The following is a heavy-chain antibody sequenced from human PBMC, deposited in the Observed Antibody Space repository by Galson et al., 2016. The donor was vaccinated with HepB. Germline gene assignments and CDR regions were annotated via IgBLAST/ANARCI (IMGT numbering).Heavy chain of an antibody. D-gene: IGHD5-18*01. CDR3: TTSSTRGYTYGPSAY. Sequence: SLRLSCAASGFAFSTFPMNWVRQAPGKGLEWVSSISSSGSYIYYADSVRGRFTISRDNAQKSLYLQMNSLKTEDTAVYYCTTSSTRGYTYGPSAYWGRGTLVAVSS. V-gene: IGHV3-21*03. CDR2: ISSSGSYI. J-gene: IGHJ4*02. CDR1: GFAFSTFP.